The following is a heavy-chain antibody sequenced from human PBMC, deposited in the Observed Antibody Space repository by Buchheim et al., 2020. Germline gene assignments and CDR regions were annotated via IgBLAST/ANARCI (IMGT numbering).Heavy chain of an antibody. CDR2: IYYSGST. Sequence: QVQLQEAGPGLVKPSETLSLTCTVSGGSISNYYWSWIRQPPGKGLEWIGYIYYSGSTNFNASLKSRVTISVDRSKNQFSLKLSSVTAADTAMYFCARVNLWSRMYYFDYWGQGTL. CDR1: GGSISNYY. V-gene: IGHV4-59*01. D-gene: IGHD3-3*01. CDR3: ARVNLWSRMYYFDY. J-gene: IGHJ4*02.